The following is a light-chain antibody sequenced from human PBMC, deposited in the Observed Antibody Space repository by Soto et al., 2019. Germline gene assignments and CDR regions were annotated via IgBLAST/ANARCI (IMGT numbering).Light chain of an antibody. Sequence: DIQMTQSPSSVSASVGDRVTITCRASQGISNWLAWYQQQPGRAPKLLIYGAYTLQTGVPSRFSGGGSGTNFTLIISSLQPEDFATYYYQQNNTFFPLTFGGGPRVEIK. CDR3: QQNNTFFPLT. V-gene: IGKV1-12*01. CDR1: QGISNW. CDR2: GAY. J-gene: IGKJ4*01.